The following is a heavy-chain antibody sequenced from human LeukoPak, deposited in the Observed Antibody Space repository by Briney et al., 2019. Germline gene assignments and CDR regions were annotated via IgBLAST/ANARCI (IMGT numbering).Heavy chain of an antibody. CDR2: INPNSGGT. J-gene: IGHJ4*02. Sequence: ASVKVSCKASGYTFTGYYMHWVRQAPGQGLEWMGWINPNSGGTNYAQKFQGRVTITTDESTSTAYMELSSLRSEDTAVYYCARPRRKGVDTAMVSPFDYWGQGTLVTVSS. D-gene: IGHD5-18*01. CDR3: ARPRRKGVDTAMVSPFDY. V-gene: IGHV1-2*02. CDR1: GYTFTGYY.